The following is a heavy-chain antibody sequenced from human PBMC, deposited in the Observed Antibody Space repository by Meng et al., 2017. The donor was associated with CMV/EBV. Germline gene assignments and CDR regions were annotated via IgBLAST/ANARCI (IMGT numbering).Heavy chain of an antibody. Sequence: SETLSLTCAVYCGSFSGYYWSWIRQPPGKGLEWIGEINHSGSTNYNPSLKSRVTISVDTSKNQFSLKLSSVTAADTAVYYCARDPGITIFGVVIGGMDVWGQGTTVTVSS. V-gene: IGHV4-34*01. CDR1: CGSFSGYY. CDR2: INHSGST. D-gene: IGHD3-3*01. J-gene: IGHJ6*02. CDR3: ARDPGITIFGVVIGGMDV.